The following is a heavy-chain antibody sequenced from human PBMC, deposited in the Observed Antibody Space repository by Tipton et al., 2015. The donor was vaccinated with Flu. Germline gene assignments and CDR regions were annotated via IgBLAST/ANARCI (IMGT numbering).Heavy chain of an antibody. CDR1: GGSISSSSYH. CDR2: VHYSGST. Sequence: TLSLTCTVSGGSISSSSYHWGWIRQPPGMGLEWIGSVHYSGSTYQNPSLESRVTISVDTSKNQSSLKLSSVTAADTAVYFCAREGRNSGGLDYWGQGTLVTVSS. J-gene: IGHJ4*02. CDR3: AREGRNSGGLDY. D-gene: IGHD1-26*01. V-gene: IGHV4-39*07.